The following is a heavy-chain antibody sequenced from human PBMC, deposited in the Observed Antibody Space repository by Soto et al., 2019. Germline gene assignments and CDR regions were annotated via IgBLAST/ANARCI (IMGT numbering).Heavy chain of an antibody. CDR3: AKDLTWGQCDY. D-gene: IGHD3-16*01. CDR1: GFTFSSNW. Sequence: EVQLVESGGGLVQPGGSLRVSCAASGFTFSSNWMHWVRQAPGEGPVWVSLINTDGTKTSYAASVKGRFTICRDNAKNTLYLQMNSLRVEDTAVYYCAKDLTWGQCDYWGQGALVTVSS. J-gene: IGHJ4*02. CDR2: INTDGTKT. V-gene: IGHV3-74*03.